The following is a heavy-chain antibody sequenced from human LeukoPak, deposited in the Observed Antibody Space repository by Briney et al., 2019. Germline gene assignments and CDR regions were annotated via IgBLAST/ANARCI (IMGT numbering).Heavy chain of an antibody. D-gene: IGHD3-22*01. CDR3: ARSADRSGYFREITLYYFDY. J-gene: IGHJ4*02. Sequence: GGSLRLSCAASGFTFSSYAMHWVRQAPGKGLEWVAVISYDGSNKYYADSVKGRFTISRDNSKNTLYLQMNSLRAEDTAVYYCARSADRSGYFREITLYYFDYWGQGTLVTVSS. CDR1: GFTFSSYA. CDR2: ISYDGSNK. V-gene: IGHV3-30-3*01.